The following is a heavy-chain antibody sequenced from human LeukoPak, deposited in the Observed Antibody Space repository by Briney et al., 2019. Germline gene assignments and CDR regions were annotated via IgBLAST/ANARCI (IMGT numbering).Heavy chain of an antibody. V-gene: IGHV3-23*01. D-gene: IGHD1-26*01. J-gene: IGHJ4*02. CDR2: ISGSGGIT. CDR3: AKDLTGSYDY. CDR1: GFTFSNFH. Sequence: PGGSLRLSCAASGFTFSNFHINWVRQAPGKGLEWVSSISGSGGITYCADSVKGRFTISRDNSKNTVFLQMNSLRAEDTAVYYCAKDLTGSYDYWGQGTLVTVSS.